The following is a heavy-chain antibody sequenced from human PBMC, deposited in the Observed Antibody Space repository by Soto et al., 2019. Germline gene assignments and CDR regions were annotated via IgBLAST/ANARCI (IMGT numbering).Heavy chain of an antibody. CDR1: GGSFSGYY. J-gene: IGHJ4*02. V-gene: IGHV4-34*01. CDR2: SNHVGST. CDR3: ARVLIAGVTTD. D-gene: IGHD5-18*01. Sequence: QVQLQQWGAGLLKPSETLSLTCAVYGGSFSGYYWSWIRQPPGKGLEWIGASNHVGSTNYNPSLRSRVTISVDPSKNQFSLRLTSVTAADTAVYYCARVLIAGVTTDWGQGTLVIVSS.